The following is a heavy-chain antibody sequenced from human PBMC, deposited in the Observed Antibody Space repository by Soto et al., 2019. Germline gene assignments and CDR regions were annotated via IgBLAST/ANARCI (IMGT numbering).Heavy chain of an antibody. CDR2: ISAHNGNT. D-gene: IGHD3-10*01. CDR1: GYAFTTYG. V-gene: IGHV1-18*01. Sequence: QVHLVQSGAEVKKPGASVKVSCQGSGYAFTTYGITWVRQAPGQGLEWMGWISAHNGNTNYAQKLQGRVTVTRDTSTRTAFMELRRLRYDGTGVYYCARGRYGGYWGQGALVTVSS. CDR3: ARGRYGGY. J-gene: IGHJ4*02.